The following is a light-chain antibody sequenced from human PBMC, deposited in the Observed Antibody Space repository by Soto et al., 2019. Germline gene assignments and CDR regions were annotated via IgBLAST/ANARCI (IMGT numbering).Light chain of an antibody. Sequence: DIQMTQSPSTLSASVGDRVTITCRASQSISSWLAWYQQRPGKAPQLLIYKASSLQSGVPSRFGGSGSGTEFTLTISSLHPDDFATYYCQQYYSYSSMYTFGQGTRLEIK. CDR1: QSISSW. J-gene: IGKJ2*01. CDR3: QQYYSYSSMYT. CDR2: KAS. V-gene: IGKV1-5*03.